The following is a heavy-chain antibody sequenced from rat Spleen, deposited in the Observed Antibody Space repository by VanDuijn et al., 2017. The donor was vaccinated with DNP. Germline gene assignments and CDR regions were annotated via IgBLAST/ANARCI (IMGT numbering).Heavy chain of an antibody. V-gene: IGHV5-25*01. CDR2: ISTSGSRT. CDR1: GFTLSNSY. J-gene: IGHJ2*01. CDR3: ARRSDYHDY. Sequence: EVQLVESGGVLVQPGRSLKLSCAASGFTLSNSYMAWVRQAPKKGLEWVATISTSGSRTYYPDSVKGRFTVSRDNAKSTLYLQMDSLRSEDTATYYCARRSDYHDYWGQGVMVTVSS.